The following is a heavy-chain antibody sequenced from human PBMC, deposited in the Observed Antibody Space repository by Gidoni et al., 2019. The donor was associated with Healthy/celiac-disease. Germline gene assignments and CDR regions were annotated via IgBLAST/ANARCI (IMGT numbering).Heavy chain of an antibody. V-gene: IGHV3-53*02. J-gene: IGHJ6*03. Sequence: EVQLVETGGGLIQPGGSLRLSCAASGFTGSSNYMSWVRQAPGKGLEWVSVIYSGGITYYADSVKGRFTISRDNSKNTLYLQMNSLRAEDTAVYYCASNRPYSNTRGWEGDWYYMDVWGKGTTVTVSS. CDR1: GFTGSSNY. D-gene: IGHD2-21*01. CDR3: ASNRPYSNTRGWEGDWYYMDV. CDR2: IYSGGIT.